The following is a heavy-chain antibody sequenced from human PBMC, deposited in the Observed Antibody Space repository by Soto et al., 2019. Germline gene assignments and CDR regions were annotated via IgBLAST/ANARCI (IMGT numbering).Heavy chain of an antibody. CDR3: ARDRIVVTPAADAFDI. Sequence: PGGSLRLSCAASGFTFSIYGMHWVRQAPGKGLEWVAVIWYDGSNKYDADSVKGRFTISRDNSKNTLYLQMNSLRAEDTDVYYCARDRIVVTPAADAFDIWGQGTMVTVSS. D-gene: IGHD2-2*01. CDR1: GFTFSIYG. J-gene: IGHJ3*02. CDR2: IWYDGSNK. V-gene: IGHV3-33*01.